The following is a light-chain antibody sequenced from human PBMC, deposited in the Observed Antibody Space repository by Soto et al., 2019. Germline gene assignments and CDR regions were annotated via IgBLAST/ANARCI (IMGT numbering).Light chain of an antibody. V-gene: IGKV1-39*01. CDR1: QSISSY. CDR2: SAS. Sequence: DIQMTQSPSSLSASVGDRVTITCRASQSISSYVSWFQQKAGEAPRLLMYSASSLPSGVPSRFIGSGSGTDFTLPISSLQPEDFATYYCQQNYSPPLSFGGGTNVEI. J-gene: IGKJ4*01. CDR3: QQNYSPPLS.